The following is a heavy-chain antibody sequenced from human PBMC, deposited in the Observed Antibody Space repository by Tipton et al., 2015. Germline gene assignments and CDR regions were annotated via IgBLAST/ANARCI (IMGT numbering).Heavy chain of an antibody. J-gene: IGHJ4*02. V-gene: IGHV1-18*01. D-gene: IGHD3-22*01. CDR3: ARVSFPYYYDSTDYYPFDF. CDR1: GYTFSSYG. CDR2: ISTYNGNT. Sequence: QSGAEVKKPGSSVKVSCKASGYTFSSYGINWVRQAPGQGLEWMGWISTYNGNTDYAQKFQDRVTMTTDTSTSTAYMELRSLRSDDTAVYYCARVSFPYYYDSTDYYPFDFWGQGTLVTVSS.